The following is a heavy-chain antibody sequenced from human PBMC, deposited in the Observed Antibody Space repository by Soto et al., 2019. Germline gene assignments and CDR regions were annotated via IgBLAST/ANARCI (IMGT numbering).Heavy chain of an antibody. V-gene: IGHV3-21*01. CDR1: GFTFSSYS. J-gene: IGHJ6*03. CDR2: ISSSSSYM. D-gene: IGHD1-26*01. Sequence: EVQLVESGGGLVKPGGALRLSCAASGFTFSSYSMNWVRQAPGKGREWVSSISSSSSYMYYADSVQRRFTVARDNAKNSLYLQMNSLRDEDTAVYYCARDWDENSYMDVWGKGTTVTVSS. CDR3: ARDWDENSYMDV.